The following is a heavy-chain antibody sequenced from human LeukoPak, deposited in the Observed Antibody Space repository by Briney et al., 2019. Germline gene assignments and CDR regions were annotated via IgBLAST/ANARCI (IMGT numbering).Heavy chain of an antibody. D-gene: IGHD3-9*01. V-gene: IGHV4-39*01. Sequence: SETLSLTCTVSGGSISSSSYYWGWIRQPPGKGLEWIGSIYYSGSTYYNPSLKSRVTISVDTSKNQFSLKLSSVTAADTAVYYCARHLTGMDNWFDPWGQGTLVTVSS. CDR1: GGSISSSSYY. J-gene: IGHJ5*02. CDR2: IYYSGST. CDR3: ARHLTGMDNWFDP.